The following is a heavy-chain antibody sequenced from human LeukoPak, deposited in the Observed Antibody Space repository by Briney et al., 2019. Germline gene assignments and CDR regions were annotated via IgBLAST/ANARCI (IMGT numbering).Heavy chain of an antibody. CDR3: ARGILDSSGYYYQSLYFDY. J-gene: IGHJ4*02. Sequence: SETLSLTCTVSGGSISSYYWSWIRQPPGKGLEWFGYIYYSGSTNYSPSLKSRVTISLDTSKNQFSLKLSSVTAADTAVYYCARGILDSSGYYYQSLYFDYWGQGTLVTVSS. V-gene: IGHV4-59*01. CDR2: IYYSGST. CDR1: GGSISSYY. D-gene: IGHD3-22*01.